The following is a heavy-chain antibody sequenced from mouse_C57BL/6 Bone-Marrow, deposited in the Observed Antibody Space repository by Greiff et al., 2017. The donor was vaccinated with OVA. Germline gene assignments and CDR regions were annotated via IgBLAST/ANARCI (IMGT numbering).Heavy chain of an antibody. J-gene: IGHJ4*01. CDR2: IYPGSGNT. V-gene: IGHV1-76*01. D-gene: IGHD5-1-1*01. CDR3: AKNKYYAMDY. CDR1: GYTFTDYY. Sequence: QVQLQQSGPELVRPGASVKLSCKASGYTFTDYYINWVKQRPGQGLEWIAKIYPGSGNTYYNEKFKGKATLTAEKSSSTAYMQLSSLTSEEAAVYVCAKNKYYAMDYWGQGTSVTVSS.